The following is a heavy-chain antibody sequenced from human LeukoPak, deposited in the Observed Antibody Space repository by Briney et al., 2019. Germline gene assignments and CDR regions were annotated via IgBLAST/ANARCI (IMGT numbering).Heavy chain of an antibody. V-gene: IGHV3-11*05. CDR1: GFTFSDYY. CDR2: ISGSSTYT. D-gene: IGHD6-19*01. J-gene: IGHJ4*02. Sequence: GGPLRLSCASSGFTFSDYYMTWIRPAPGKGLEWVSYISGSSTYTKYVDSVKGRFTIPRDKAKNSLFLQMNSLRAEDTAVYYCARAGGGSASYFAYWGQGALVTVSS. CDR3: ARAGGGSASYFAY.